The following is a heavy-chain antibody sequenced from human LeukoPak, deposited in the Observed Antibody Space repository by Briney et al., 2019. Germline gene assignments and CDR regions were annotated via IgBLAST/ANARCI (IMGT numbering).Heavy chain of an antibody. Sequence: GRSLRLSCAASGFTFDDYAMHWVRQAPGKGLEWVSGVSWNSGSVGYADSVKGRFTISRDNAKNSLYLQMNRLRAEDTALYHCATAVGRLERNPDYWGQGTLVTVSS. D-gene: IGHD1-1*01. CDR1: GFTFDDYA. V-gene: IGHV3-9*01. CDR3: ATAVGRLERNPDY. CDR2: VSWNSGSV. J-gene: IGHJ4*02.